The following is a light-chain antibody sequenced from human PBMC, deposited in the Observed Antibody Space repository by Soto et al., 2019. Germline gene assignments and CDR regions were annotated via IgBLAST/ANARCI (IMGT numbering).Light chain of an antibody. CDR1: QSVGSD. CDR3: QQRFNWLT. V-gene: IGKV3-11*01. CDR2: SAA. J-gene: IGKJ4*01. Sequence: EIVLTQSPATLSLSPGERATLSCRASQSVGSDFAWFQQKPGQAPRLLIYSAAYRANGIPARFSGCGSGTDFTLTISSLEPEDFAVYYCQQRFNWLTFGGGTKVDIK.